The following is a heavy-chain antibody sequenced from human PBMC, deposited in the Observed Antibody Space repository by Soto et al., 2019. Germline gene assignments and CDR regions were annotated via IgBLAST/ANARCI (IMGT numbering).Heavy chain of an antibody. J-gene: IGHJ6*02. CDR3: VRAHCSSTSCYTFYYYYGMDV. D-gene: IGHD2-2*02. V-gene: IGHV6-1*01. CDR1: GGSVSSNSAA. Sequence: PSQTLSLTCAIPGGSVSSNSAAWNWIRQSPSRRLEWLGRTYYRSKWYHDYAVSVKSRITINPDTSKNQFSLQLNAVTPEGTAVYYCVRAHCSSTSCYTFYYYYGMDVWGQGTTVTVSS. CDR2: TYYRSKWYH.